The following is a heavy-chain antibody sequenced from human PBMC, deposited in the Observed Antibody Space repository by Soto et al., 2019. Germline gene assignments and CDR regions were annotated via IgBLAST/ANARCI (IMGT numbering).Heavy chain of an antibody. Sequence: QVQLVQSGAEVKKPGSSVKVSCKASGGTFSSYGISWVRQAPGQGLEWMGGIIPIFGSANYAQKFQGRVTITADESTRTAYTELSSLSSAATAVYYCAREGETCGGDCHWGQGTLVIVCS. J-gene: IGHJ4*02. CDR2: IIPIFGSA. D-gene: IGHD2-21*02. V-gene: IGHV1-69*12. CDR3: AREGETCGGDCH. CDR1: GGTFSSYG.